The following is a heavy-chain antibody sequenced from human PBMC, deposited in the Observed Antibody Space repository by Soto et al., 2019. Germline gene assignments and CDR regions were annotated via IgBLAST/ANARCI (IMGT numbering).Heavy chain of an antibody. CDR2: ISAHNGNT. Sequence: QVHLVQSGAEMKKPGASVKVSCKASGYTFTSYGITWVRQAPGQGLEWMGWISAHNGNTDYAQKLLGRFIVTRNTSTSTAYMELRCLSSDDTAVYYCARGRYGDYWGEGDMVTVSS. CDR3: ARGRYGDY. D-gene: IGHD1-1*01. J-gene: IGHJ4*02. CDR1: GYTFTSYG. V-gene: IGHV1-18*01.